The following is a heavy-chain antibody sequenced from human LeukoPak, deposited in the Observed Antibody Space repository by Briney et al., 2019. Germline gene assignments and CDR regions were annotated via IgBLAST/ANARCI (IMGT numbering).Heavy chain of an antibody. CDR3: TREKSVIVPSSYYYFDV. CDR1: GFTVSNNY. Sequence: GGSLRLSCAGSGFTVSNNYMTWVRQAPGQGLEWVSVIYTSGHTTYADSVKGRFTISRDNSKNTLYLQMDSLRVEDTAMYFCTREKSVIVPSSYYYFDVWGRGTLVTVAS. CDR2: IYTSGHT. V-gene: IGHV3-53*01. J-gene: IGHJ2*01. D-gene: IGHD3-22*01.